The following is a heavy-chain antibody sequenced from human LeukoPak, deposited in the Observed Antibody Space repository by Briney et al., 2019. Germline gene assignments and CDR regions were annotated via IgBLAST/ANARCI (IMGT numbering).Heavy chain of an antibody. CDR1: GGSISSYY. Sequence: PSETLSLTCTVSGGSISSYYWSWIRQPPGKGLEWIGYIYYSGSTNYNPSLKSRVTISVDTSKNQFSLKLSSVTAADTAVYYCARGYLSYFDYWGQGTLVTVSS. CDR2: IYYSGST. D-gene: IGHD1-1*01. CDR3: ARGYLSYFDY. V-gene: IGHV4-59*01. J-gene: IGHJ4*02.